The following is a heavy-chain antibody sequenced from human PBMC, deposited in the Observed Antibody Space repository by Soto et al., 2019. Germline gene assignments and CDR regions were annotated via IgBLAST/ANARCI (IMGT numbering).Heavy chain of an antibody. V-gene: IGHV1-3*01. CDR2: INAGNGNT. D-gene: IGHD5-12*01. Sequence: QVQLVQSGAEVKKPGASVKVSCQASGYTFTSYAMHWVRQAPGQRLEWMGWINAGNGNTKYSQKFQGRVTITRDTSASTAYMELSSLRSEDTAVYYCASERDGYNSLGEYFQHWDQGTLVTVSS. CDR3: ASERDGYNSLGEYFQH. CDR1: GYTFTSYA. J-gene: IGHJ1*01.